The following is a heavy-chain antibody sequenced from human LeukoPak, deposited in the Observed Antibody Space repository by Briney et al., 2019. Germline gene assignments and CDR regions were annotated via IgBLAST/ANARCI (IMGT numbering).Heavy chain of an antibody. D-gene: IGHD4-17*01. CDR2: ISYDGSNK. V-gene: IGHV3-30*18. CDR3: AKDLSADYGDYAPDY. J-gene: IGHJ4*02. CDR1: GFTFSSYG. Sequence: PGGSLRLSCAASGFTFSSYGMHWVRQAPGKGLEWVAVISYDGSNKYYADSVKGRFTISRDNSKNTLYLQMNSLRAEDTAVYYCAKDLSADYGDYAPDYWGQGTLATVSS.